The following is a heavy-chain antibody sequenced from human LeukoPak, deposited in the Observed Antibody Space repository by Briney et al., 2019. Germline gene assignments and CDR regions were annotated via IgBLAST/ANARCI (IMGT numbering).Heavy chain of an antibody. CDR1: GYTFVSYG. Sequence: ASVKVSCKASGYTFVSYGISWVRQAPGQGLEWMGWISPNTGTTYYEQKLQGRVTMTRDTSTSTAYMELRSLRSDDTAVYYCARETYFYATSGLNLWYFDLWGCGTLVTVSP. CDR2: ISPNTGTT. J-gene: IGHJ2*01. V-gene: IGHV1-18*01. D-gene: IGHD3-22*01. CDR3: ARETYFYATSGLNLWYFDL.